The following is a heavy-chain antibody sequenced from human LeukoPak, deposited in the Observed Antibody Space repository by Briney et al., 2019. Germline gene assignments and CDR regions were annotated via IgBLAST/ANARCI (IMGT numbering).Heavy chain of an antibody. V-gene: IGHV5-51*03. CDR2: IHPGDSST. D-gene: IGHD2-15*01. CDR3: AIRQCSGGSCYYFDS. Sequence: GESLKISCKGFGYNFSNYWIGWVRQMPGKGLEWMGIIHPGDSSTRYSPSLQGQVTILSDKSINTAYLQWSSLKASDTAMYYCAIRQCSGGSCYYFDSWGQGTLVTVSS. CDR1: GYNFSNYW. J-gene: IGHJ4*02.